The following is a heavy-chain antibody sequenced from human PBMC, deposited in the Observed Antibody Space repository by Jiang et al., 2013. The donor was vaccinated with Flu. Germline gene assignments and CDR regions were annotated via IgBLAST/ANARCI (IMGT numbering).Heavy chain of an antibody. J-gene: IGHJ6*02. CDR1: GFTFSSYE. D-gene: IGHD6-13*01. Sequence: GGGLVQPGGSLRLSCAASGFTFSSYEVDWVRQAPGKGLEWVSSISSSSNYIYYADSVKARFTVSRDNANNSLYLQMNSLRAEDTALYYCARLRDSSNWYMGVYHYYYGLDVWGQGTTVTVSS. CDR2: ISSSSNYI. CDR3: ARLRDSSNWYMGVYHYYYGLDV. V-gene: IGHV3-48*03.